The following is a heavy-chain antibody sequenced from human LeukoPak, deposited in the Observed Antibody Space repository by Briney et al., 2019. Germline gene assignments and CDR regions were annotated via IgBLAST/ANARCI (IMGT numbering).Heavy chain of an antibody. CDR2: ISAYNGNT. CDR3: ARDRGITMVRGVITGGGWFDP. V-gene: IGHV1-18*01. Sequence: ASVKVSCKASGYTFTSYGISWVRQAPGQGLEWMGWISAYNGNTNYAQKLQGRVTMTTDTSTSTAYMELRSLRSDDTAVYYCARDRGITMVRGVITGGGWFDPWGQGTLVTVSS. J-gene: IGHJ5*02. D-gene: IGHD3-10*01. CDR1: GYTFTSYG.